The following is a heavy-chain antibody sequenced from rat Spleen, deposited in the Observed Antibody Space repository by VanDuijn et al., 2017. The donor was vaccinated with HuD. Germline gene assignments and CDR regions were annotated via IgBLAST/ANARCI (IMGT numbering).Heavy chain of an antibody. D-gene: IGHD1-12*02. CDR1: GHSIDSSYR. CDR2: INSAGST. CDR3: TSHYDGTYPFTY. Sequence: EVQLQESGPGLVKPSQSLSLTCSVTGHSIDSSYRWNWIRKFPGNKLEWMGYINSAGSTNYNPSLKSQISISRDTSKNQFFLQVDSVTTEDTATYYCTSHYDGTYPFTYWGQGTLVTVSS. V-gene: IGHV3-3*01. J-gene: IGHJ3*01.